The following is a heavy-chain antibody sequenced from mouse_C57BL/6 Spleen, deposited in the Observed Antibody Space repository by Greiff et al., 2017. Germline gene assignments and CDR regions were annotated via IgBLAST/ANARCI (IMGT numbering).Heavy chain of an antibody. CDR2: IYPRSGNT. CDR1: GYTFTSYG. V-gene: IGHV1-81*01. Sequence: VQLQQSGAELARPGASVKLSCKASGYTFTSYGISWVKQRTGQGLEWIGEIYPRSGNTYYNEKFKGKATLTADKSSSTAYMELRSLTSEDSAVYFCARGDGSSYNAMDYWGQGTSVTVSS. CDR3: ARGDGSSYNAMDY. D-gene: IGHD1-1*01. J-gene: IGHJ4*01.